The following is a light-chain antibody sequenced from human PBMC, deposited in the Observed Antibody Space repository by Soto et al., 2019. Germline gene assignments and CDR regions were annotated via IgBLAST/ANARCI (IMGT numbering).Light chain of an antibody. J-gene: IGKJ4*01. Sequence: QSPGTLSVSPGERVTLSCRPSQSVGRNLAWYQQKPGQAPRLLIYTTSTRAPGIPARFSGSGSGTEFPLTISSLQSEDVAVYYCPPYTHWPDSFGGGTKVEIK. V-gene: IGKV3-15*01. CDR2: TTS. CDR3: PPYTHWPDS. CDR1: QSVGRN.